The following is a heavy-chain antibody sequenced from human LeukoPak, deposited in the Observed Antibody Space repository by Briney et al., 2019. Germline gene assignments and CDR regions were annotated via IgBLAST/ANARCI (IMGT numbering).Heavy chain of an antibody. CDR1: GGSISSYY. Sequence: SETLSLTCTVSGGSISSYYWSWIRQPPGKGLEWIGYIYYSGSTNYNPSLKSRVTISVGTSKNQFSLKLSSVTAADTAVYYCARLRSWYFDLWGRGTLVTVSS. CDR3: ARLRSWYFDL. V-gene: IGHV4-59*08. CDR2: IYYSGST. J-gene: IGHJ2*01.